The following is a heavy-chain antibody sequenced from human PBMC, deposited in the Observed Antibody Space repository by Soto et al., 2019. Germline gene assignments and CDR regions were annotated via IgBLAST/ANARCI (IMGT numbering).Heavy chain of an antibody. CDR3: ARDSGYDMGENWFDP. CDR2: ISSSSSYI. CDR1: GFTFSSYS. D-gene: IGHD5-12*01. V-gene: IGHV3-21*01. Sequence: GGSLRLSCAASGFTFSSYSMNWVRQAPGKGLEWVSSISSSSSYIYYADSVKGRFTISRDNAKNSLYLQMNSLRAEDTAVYYCARDSGYDMGENWFDPWGQGTLVTVSS. J-gene: IGHJ5*02.